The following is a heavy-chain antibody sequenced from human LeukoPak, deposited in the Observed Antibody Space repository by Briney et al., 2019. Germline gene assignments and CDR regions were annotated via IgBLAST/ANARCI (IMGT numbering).Heavy chain of an antibody. CDR1: GGSFSGDY. V-gene: IGHV4-34*01. D-gene: IGHD3-16*02. J-gene: IGHJ4*02. CDR3: ASGDYVWGSYRSY. CDR2: INHSGST. Sequence: SETLSLTCAVYGGSFSGDYWSWIRQPPGKGLEWTGEINHSGSTNYNPSLKSRVTISVDTSKNQFSLKLSSVTAADTAVYYCASGDYVWGSYRSYWGQGTLATVSS.